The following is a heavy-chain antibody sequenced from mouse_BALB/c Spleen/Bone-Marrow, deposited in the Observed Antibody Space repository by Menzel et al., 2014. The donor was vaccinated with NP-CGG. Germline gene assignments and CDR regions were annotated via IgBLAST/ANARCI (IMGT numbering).Heavy chain of an antibody. CDR2: IWAGGST. Sequence: VKVEESGPGLVAPSQSLSITCTVSGFSLXSYGVHWVRQPPGKGLEWLGVIWAGGSTNYNSALMSRLSISKDNSKSQVFLKMNSLQTDDTAMYFCARGGEYGNYFFDYWGQGTTLTVSS. CDR1: GFSLXSYG. V-gene: IGHV2-9*02. CDR3: ARGGEYGNYFFDY. J-gene: IGHJ2*01. D-gene: IGHD2-10*02.